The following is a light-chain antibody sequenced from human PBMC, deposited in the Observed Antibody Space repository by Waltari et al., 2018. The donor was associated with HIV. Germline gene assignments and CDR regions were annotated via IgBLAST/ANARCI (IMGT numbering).Light chain of an antibody. CDR3: QQTFSRLS. CDR1: QTVATS. Sequence: IQMTQSPSSLSASIGDRVTNTCRARQTVATSLNWYQQKPGKAPNLLIYAASSLQTAFPSRFSGSGSGTDFTLTISSLQPEDSATYYCQQTFSRLSCGGGTKVEIK. CDR2: AAS. J-gene: IGKJ4*01. V-gene: IGKV1-39*01.